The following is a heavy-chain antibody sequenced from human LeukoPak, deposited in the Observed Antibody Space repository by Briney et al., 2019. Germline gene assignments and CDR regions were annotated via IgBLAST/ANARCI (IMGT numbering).Heavy chain of an antibody. V-gene: IGHV4-61*02. CDR1: GYSISSGTYY. J-gene: IGHJ3*02. CDR2: MSTSGST. Sequence: PSETLSLTCTVSGYSISSGTYYWTWIRQPAGKGLEWIGRMSTSGSTNYNPSLKSRVTISLDTSKNQFSLKLSSVTAADTAVLYCARFTGYCSGTSCYPNAFDIWGQGTMVTVSS. CDR3: ARFTGYCSGTSCYPNAFDI. D-gene: IGHD2-2*01.